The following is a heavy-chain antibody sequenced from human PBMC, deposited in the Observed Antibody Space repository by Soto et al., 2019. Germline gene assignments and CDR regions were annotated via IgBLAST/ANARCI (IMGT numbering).Heavy chain of an antibody. CDR1: GDSVSSNSAA. Sequence: PSQTVSLTCGISGDSVSSNSAAWNWIRQSPSRGLEWLGRTYYRSKWYNDYAVSVKSRITINPDTSKNQFSLQLNSVTPEDTAVYYCARESLGSGWYPYYYYGTDVRGQGTTVT. V-gene: IGHV6-1*01. CDR2: TYYRSKWYN. J-gene: IGHJ6*02. D-gene: IGHD6-19*01. CDR3: ARESLGSGWYPYYYYGTDV.